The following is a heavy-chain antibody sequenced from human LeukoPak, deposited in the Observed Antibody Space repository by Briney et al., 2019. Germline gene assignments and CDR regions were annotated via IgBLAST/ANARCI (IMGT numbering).Heavy chain of an antibody. CDR3: VSDPCGGDDQ. D-gene: IGHD2-21*01. CDR1: GFTFSSYA. J-gene: IGHJ5*02. CDR2: ISYDGSNK. Sequence: GGSLRLSCAASGFTFSSYAMHWVRQAPGKGLEWVAVISYDGSNKYYADSVKGRFTISRDNAKDTLYLQMSSLRDEDTAVYYCVSDPCGGDDQWGRGTLVTVSS. V-gene: IGHV3-30*04.